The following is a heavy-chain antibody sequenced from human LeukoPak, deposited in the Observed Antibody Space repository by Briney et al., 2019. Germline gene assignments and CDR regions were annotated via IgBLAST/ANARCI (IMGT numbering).Heavy chain of an antibody. J-gene: IGHJ4*02. Sequence: ASVKVSCKASGYTFTSYGISWVRQAPGQGLEWMGWISAYNGNTNHAQKLQGRVTMTTDTSTSTAYMELRSLRSDDTAVYYCARAGDIVVVPAATIDYWGQGTLVTVSS. CDR3: ARAGDIVVVPAATIDY. CDR2: ISAYNGNT. CDR1: GYTFTSYG. V-gene: IGHV1-18*01. D-gene: IGHD2-2*01.